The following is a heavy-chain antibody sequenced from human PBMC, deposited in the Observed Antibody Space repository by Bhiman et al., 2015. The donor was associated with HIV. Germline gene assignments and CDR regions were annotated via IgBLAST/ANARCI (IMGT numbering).Heavy chain of an antibody. CDR3: AKYTGYSGYDYYYYYGMDV. CDR2: VKSKTDGGTA. Sequence: EVQLVESGGGLVKPGGSLRLSCAASGFIFSDAWMSWVRQAPGKGLEWVARVKSKTDGGTADYAAPVKGRFTISRDDSKNMLYLEMNSLKNEDTAVYYCAKYTGYSGYDYYYYYGMDVWGQGTTVTVSS. J-gene: IGHJ6*02. CDR1: GFIFSDAW. V-gene: IGHV3-15*01. D-gene: IGHD5-12*01.